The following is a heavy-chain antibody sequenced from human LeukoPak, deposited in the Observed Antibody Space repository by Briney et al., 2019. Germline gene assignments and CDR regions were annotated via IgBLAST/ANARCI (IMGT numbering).Heavy chain of an antibody. CDR2: ISAYNGNT. D-gene: IGHD6-19*01. CDR3: AGDGSDSCGWYPYFDY. V-gene: IGHV1-18*01. CDR1: GYTFTSYG. J-gene: IGHJ4*02. Sequence: ASVNVSCKASGYTFTSYGISWVRQAPGQGLEWMGWISAYNGNTNYAQKLQGRVTMTTDTSTSTAYMELRSLRSDDTAVYYCAGDGSDSCGWYPYFDYGGQGTLVTVSS.